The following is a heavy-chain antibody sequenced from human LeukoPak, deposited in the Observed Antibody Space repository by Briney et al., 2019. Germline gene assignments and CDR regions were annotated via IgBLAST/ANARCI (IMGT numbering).Heavy chain of an antibody. V-gene: IGHV4-59*08. CDR3: ARGGYDSSGYPVPFDY. CDR2: RYSSGSA. CDR1: GGSISSYY. Sequence: LETLSLTCTVSGGSISSYYWTWVWQSPGKRLEWIGYRYSSGSANYNPSLGSRVTISVDTSKNQFSLKLSSVTAADTAVYYCARGGYDSSGYPVPFDYWGQGTLVTVSS. J-gene: IGHJ4*02. D-gene: IGHD3-22*01.